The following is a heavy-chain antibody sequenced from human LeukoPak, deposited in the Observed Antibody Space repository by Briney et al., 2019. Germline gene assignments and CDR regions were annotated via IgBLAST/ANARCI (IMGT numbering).Heavy chain of an antibody. Sequence: ASVKVSCKASGYTFTSYYMHWVRQAPGQGPEWMGWISTDNGNTNYAQKFQGRVTMTTDTSTSTAYMELRSLTSDDTAVYYCARTCSRSSCYFIYWGQGTLVTVSS. CDR1: GYTFTSYY. V-gene: IGHV1-18*04. J-gene: IGHJ4*02. CDR2: ISTDNGNT. D-gene: IGHD2-2*01. CDR3: ARTCSRSSCYFIY.